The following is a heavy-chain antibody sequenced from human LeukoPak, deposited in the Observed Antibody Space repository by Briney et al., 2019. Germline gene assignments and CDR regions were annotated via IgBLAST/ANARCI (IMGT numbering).Heavy chain of an antibody. CDR2: ISYDGSNK. D-gene: IGHD3-3*01. CDR1: GFTFSSYA. V-gene: IGHV3-30-3*01. Sequence: GGSLRLSCAASGFTFSSYAKHWVRQAPGKGLEWVAVISYDGSNKYYADSVKGRFTISRDNSKNTLYLQMNSLRAEDTAVYYCARDWYYDFWSGYYDYWGQGTLVTVSS. J-gene: IGHJ4*02. CDR3: ARDWYYDFWSGYYDY.